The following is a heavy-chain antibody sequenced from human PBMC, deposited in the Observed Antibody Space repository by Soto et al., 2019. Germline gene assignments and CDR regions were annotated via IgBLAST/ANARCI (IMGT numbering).Heavy chain of an antibody. CDR2: IRSKAYGGTT. CDR3: TRDGDQRYYDSSGFDY. J-gene: IGHJ4*02. D-gene: IGHD3-22*01. Sequence: PGGSLRLSCTASGFTFGDYAMSWFRQAPGKGLEWVGFIRSKAYGGTTEYAASVKGRFTISRDDSKSIAYLQMNSLKTEDTAVYYCTRDGDQRYYDSSGFDYWGQGTLVTVSS. V-gene: IGHV3-49*03. CDR1: GFTFGDYA.